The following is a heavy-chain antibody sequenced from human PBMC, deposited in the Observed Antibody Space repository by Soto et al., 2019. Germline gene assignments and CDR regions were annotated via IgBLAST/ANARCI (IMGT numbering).Heavy chain of an antibody. Sequence: GGSLRLSCAASGFTFSNAWMSWVRQAPGKGLEWVGRIKSKTDGGTTDYAAPVKGRFTISRDDSKNTLYLQMNSLKTEDTAVYYCTTGHYDILTGSDYYYYMDVWGKGTTVTVSS. CDR1: GFTFSNAW. D-gene: IGHD3-9*01. V-gene: IGHV3-15*01. CDR2: IKSKTDGGTT. CDR3: TTGHYDILTGSDYYYYMDV. J-gene: IGHJ6*03.